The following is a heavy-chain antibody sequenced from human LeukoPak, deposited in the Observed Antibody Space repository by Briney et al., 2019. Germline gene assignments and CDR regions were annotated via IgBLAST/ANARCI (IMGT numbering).Heavy chain of an antibody. Sequence: GGSLRLSCAASGFTFSGSAMHWVRQASGKGLEWVGRIRSKANSYATAYAASVKGRFTISRDDSKNTAYLQMNSLKTEDTAVYYCTRPTVTKPYYYYYGMDVWGQGTTVTVSS. V-gene: IGHV3-73*01. CDR1: GFTFSGSA. CDR2: IRSKANSYAT. J-gene: IGHJ6*02. D-gene: IGHD4-17*01. CDR3: TRPTVTKPYYYYYGMDV.